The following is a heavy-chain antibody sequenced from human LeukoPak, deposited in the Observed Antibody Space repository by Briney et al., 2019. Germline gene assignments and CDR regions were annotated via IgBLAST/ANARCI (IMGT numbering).Heavy chain of an antibody. CDR3: ARFYYYDSSGYGRFDP. CDR2: ISAYNGNT. CDR1: GYTFTSYG. V-gene: IGHV1-18*01. J-gene: IGHJ5*02. Sequence: ASVKVSCKASGYTFTSYGISWVRQAPGHGLEWMGWISAYNGNTNYAQKLQGRVTMTTDTSTSTAYMELRSLRSDDTAVYYCARFYYYDSSGYGRFDPWGQGTLVTVSS. D-gene: IGHD3-22*01.